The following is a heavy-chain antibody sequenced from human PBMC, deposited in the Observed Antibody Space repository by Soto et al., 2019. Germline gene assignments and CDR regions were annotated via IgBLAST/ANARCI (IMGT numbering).Heavy chain of an antibody. CDR3: ATLLGFSSGGAWYSHVADY. CDR2: IDGGGTT. D-gene: IGHD2-8*02. CDR1: GYTFSSRA. Sequence: EVHLWESGGDLVQPGGSLRVSCVGSGYTFSSRAMSWVRQAPGKGLEWVSGIDGGGTTDYADSVKGRFTISRDNSQDTLYLQMNSRRAEDTAVYYCATLLGFSSGGAWYSHVADYWGQGTLVTGSS. J-gene: IGHJ4*02. V-gene: IGHV3-23*01.